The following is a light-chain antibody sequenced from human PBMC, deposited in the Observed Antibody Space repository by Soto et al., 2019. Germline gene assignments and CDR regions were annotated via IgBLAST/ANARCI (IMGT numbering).Light chain of an antibody. V-gene: IGKV3-20*01. Sequence: ETVLTQSPGTLYFSPGERATLSCRASQSVDNSHVAWYQQRRGLPPRLLIYATSSRATGIPDRFSGSGSGTDFTLTISRLEPEDFAVYYCQQCGSSSTFGQGTRLEIK. CDR1: QSVDNSH. J-gene: IGKJ5*01. CDR3: QQCGSSST. CDR2: ATS.